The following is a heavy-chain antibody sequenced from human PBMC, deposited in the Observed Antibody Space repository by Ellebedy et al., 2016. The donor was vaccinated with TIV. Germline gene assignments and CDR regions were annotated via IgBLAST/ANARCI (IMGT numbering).Heavy chain of an antibody. Sequence: GESLKISCAASGFTFSDYYMSWIRQAPGKGLEWVSYISSSGSTIYYADSVKGRFTISRDNAKNSLYLQMNSLRAGDTAVYYCARDSNYGSGSYYRGYYYYGMDVWGQGTTVTVSS. CDR3: ARDSNYGSGSYYRGYYYYGMDV. J-gene: IGHJ6*02. CDR1: GFTFSDYY. D-gene: IGHD3-10*01. V-gene: IGHV3-11*01. CDR2: ISSSGSTI.